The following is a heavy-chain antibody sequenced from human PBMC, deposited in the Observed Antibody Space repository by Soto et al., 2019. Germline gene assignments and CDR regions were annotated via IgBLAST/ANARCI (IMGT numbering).Heavy chain of an antibody. CDR3: AKISSSWPLRNYGMDV. V-gene: IGHV3-23*01. CDR1: GFTFSSHA. Sequence: GGSLRLSCAASGFTFSSHAMSWVRQAPGKGLEWVSAISGSGGSTYYADSVKGRFTISRDNSKNTLYLQMNSLRAEDTAVYYCAKISSSWPLRNYGMDVWGQGTTVTVSS. J-gene: IGHJ6*02. D-gene: IGHD6-13*01. CDR2: ISGSGGST.